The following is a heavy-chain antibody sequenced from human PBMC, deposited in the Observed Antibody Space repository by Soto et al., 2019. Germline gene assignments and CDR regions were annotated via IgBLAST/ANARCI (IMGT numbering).Heavy chain of an antibody. Sequence: SDTLSLTCTVSGGSISSGDYYWSWIRQPPGKGLEWIGYIYYSGSTYYNPSLKSRVTISVDTSKNQFSLKLRSVTAADTAVYYCVGVDGYSYGYSFDYWGHGTLVTVSS. D-gene: IGHD5-18*01. J-gene: IGHJ4*01. CDR3: VGVDGYSYGYSFDY. V-gene: IGHV4-30-4*02. CDR1: GGSISSGDYY. CDR2: IYYSGST.